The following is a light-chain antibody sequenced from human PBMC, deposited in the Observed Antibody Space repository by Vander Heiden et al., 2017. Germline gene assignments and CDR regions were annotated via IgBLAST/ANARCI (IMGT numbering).Light chain of an antibody. V-gene: IGKV1D-13*01. CDR2: GAS. CDR1: QGISTY. CDR3: QQLNNYPFT. J-gene: IGKJ4*01. Sequence: ASQFNQSPSSLSASVGDRVTITCRASQGISTYLAWYQQKPGKAPKLLIFGASFLQSGVPSRFSGSGSGTDFTLTVSSLQPEDFATYYCQQLNNYPFTFGEGTKVEIK.